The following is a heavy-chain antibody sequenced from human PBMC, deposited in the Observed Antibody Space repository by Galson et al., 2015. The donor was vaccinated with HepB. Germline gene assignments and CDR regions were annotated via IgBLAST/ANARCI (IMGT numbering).Heavy chain of an antibody. CDR1: GGTLSSYA. V-gene: IGHV1-69*01. CDR3: AREFYNSGSPYFDY. Sequence: CKASGGTLSSYAISWVRQAPGKGLEWMGGIIPIFFTANYAQRFQGKVTITADESTSTAYMELSSLRSEDTAVYYCAREFYNSGSPYFDYWGQGTLVTVSS. CDR2: IIPIFFTA. D-gene: IGHD5-12*01. J-gene: IGHJ4*02.